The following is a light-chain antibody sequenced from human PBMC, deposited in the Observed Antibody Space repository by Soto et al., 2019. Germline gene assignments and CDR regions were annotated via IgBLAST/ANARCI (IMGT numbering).Light chain of an antibody. CDR1: QSVNSGY. CDR2: GTS. J-gene: IGKJ3*01. V-gene: IGKV3-20*01. Sequence: EIVLTQSPATLSLSAGERATLSCRASQSVNSGYLAWFQQKGGRAPRLLIYGTSGRATGIPDRFSGNGSRTDFTLTISRLDPEDFGVYYCQQYGDSVFTFGPGTKVEIK. CDR3: QQYGDSVFT.